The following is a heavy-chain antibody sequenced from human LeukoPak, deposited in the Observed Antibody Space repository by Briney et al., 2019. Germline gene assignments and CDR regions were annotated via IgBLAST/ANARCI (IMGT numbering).Heavy chain of an antibody. V-gene: IGHV1-69*05. J-gene: IGHJ4*02. CDR3: ARDGIRYSSSWSNFDY. CDR1: GGTFNSYA. CDR2: IIPVFGTA. Sequence: ASVKVSCKASGGTFNSYAISWVRQAPGQGLEWMGGIIPVFGTANYAQKFQGRVTITTDESTSTAYMELSSLRSEDTAVYYCARDGIRYSSSWSNFDYWGQGTLVTVSS. D-gene: IGHD6-13*01.